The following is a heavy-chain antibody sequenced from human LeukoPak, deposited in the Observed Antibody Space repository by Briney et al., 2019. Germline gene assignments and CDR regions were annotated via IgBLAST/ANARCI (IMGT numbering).Heavy chain of an antibody. D-gene: IGHD6-19*01. J-gene: IGHJ4*02. CDR1: GGTFSSYA. V-gene: IGHV1-69*05. Sequence: GASVKVSCKASGGTFSSYAISWVRQAPGQGLEWMGGIIPIFGTANYAQKFQGRVTITTDESTSTAYMELSSVRSDDTAVYYCARSPAVAARGGFVNYWGQGTLVTVSS. CDR3: ARSPAVAARGGFVNY. CDR2: IIPIFGTA.